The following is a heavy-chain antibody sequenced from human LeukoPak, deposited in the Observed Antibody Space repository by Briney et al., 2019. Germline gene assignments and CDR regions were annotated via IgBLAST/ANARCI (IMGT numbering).Heavy chain of an antibody. CDR2: IYPGDSDT. Sequence: GESLKISCKGSGYSFTSYWIGWVRQMPGKGLEWMGIIYPGDSDTRYSPSFQGQVTISADKSISTAYLQWSSLKASDTAMYYCARDASGCGDSLDAFDIWGQGTMVTVSS. J-gene: IGHJ3*02. CDR1: GYSFTSYW. D-gene: IGHD4-17*01. CDR3: ARDASGCGDSLDAFDI. V-gene: IGHV5-51*01.